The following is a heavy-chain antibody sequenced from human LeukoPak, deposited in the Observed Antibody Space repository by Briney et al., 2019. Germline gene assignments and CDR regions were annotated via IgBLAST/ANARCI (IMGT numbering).Heavy chain of an antibody. Sequence: SETLSLICTVSAGSISSSSYYSAWIRQPPGKGLEWIGVIYFSGSTYYNPSLNSPVPVSVQTSNNHFSLTLCSVTAPHPITYYCASVSRGLWDRFDYWGQGTLGTVSS. CDR3: ASVSRGLWDRFDY. V-gene: IGHV4-39*02. D-gene: IGHD1-26*01. CDR2: IYFSGST. J-gene: IGHJ4*02. CDR1: AGSISSSSYY.